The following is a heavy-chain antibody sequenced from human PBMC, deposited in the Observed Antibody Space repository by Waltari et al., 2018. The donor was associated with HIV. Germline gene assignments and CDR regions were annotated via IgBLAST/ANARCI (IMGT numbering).Heavy chain of an antibody. D-gene: IGHD2-2*01. V-gene: IGHV4-4*07. J-gene: IGHJ5*02. CDR3: ARTGWYQLLSGWFDP. CDR1: GGSISSYY. CDR2: IYTSGST. Sequence: QVQLQESGPGLVKPSETLSLTCTVSGGSISSYYWSWIRQPAGKGLEWIGRIYTSGSTHYNPSLKSRVTMSGDTSKNQFSLKLSSVTAADTAVYYCARTGWYQLLSGWFDPWGQGTLVTVSS.